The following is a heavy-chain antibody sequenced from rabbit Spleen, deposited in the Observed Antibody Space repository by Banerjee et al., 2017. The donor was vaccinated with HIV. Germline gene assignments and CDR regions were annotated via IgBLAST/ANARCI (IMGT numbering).Heavy chain of an antibody. Sequence: QSLEESGGDLVKPEGSLTLTCKASGFSFSDKAVMCWVRQAPGKGLEWIACINVVTGKALYASWAKGRFTFSRTSSTTVTLQMTSLTAADTATYFCARDTSSSFSSYGMDLWGPGTLVTVS. CDR3: ARDTSSSFSSYGMDL. J-gene: IGHJ6*01. V-gene: IGHV1S40*01. D-gene: IGHD1-1*01. CDR2: INVVTGKA. CDR1: GFSFSDKAV.